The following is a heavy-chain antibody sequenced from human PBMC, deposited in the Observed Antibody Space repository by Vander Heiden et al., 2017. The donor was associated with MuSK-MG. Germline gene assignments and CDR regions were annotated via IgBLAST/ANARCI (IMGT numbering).Heavy chain of an antibody. CDR2: IKHSGST. V-gene: IGHV4-34*01. D-gene: IGHD2-2*01. CDR3: ARGLDIVVVPAPSFDI. CDR1: GGSFSGYY. J-gene: IGHJ3*02. Sequence: QVQLQQWGAGLLKPSETLSLTCAVYGGSFSGYYWSWIRQPPGKGLEWIGEIKHSGSTNYNPSLKSRVTISVDTSKNQFSLKLSSVTAADTAVYYCARGLDIVVVPAPSFDIWGQGTMVTVSS.